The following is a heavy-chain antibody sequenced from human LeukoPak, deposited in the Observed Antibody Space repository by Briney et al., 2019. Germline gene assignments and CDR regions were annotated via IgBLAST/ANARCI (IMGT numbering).Heavy chain of an antibody. V-gene: IGHV3-21*04. CDR3: AKDGGEYYDILTGYYPRLYYMDV. CDR1: GFTFSSYS. CDR2: ISSSSSYI. Sequence: PGGSLRLSCAASGFTFSSYSMNWVRQAPGKGLEWVSSISSSSSYINYADSVKGRFTISRDNSKNTLYLQMNSLRAEDTAVYYCAKDGGEYYDILTGYYPRLYYMDVWGKGTTVTISS. J-gene: IGHJ6*03. D-gene: IGHD3-9*01.